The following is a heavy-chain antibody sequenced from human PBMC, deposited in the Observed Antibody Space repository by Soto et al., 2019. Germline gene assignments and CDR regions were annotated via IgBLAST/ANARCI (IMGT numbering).Heavy chain of an antibody. Sequence: ASVKVSCKASGHTFTNYAFHWVRQAPGQRLEWMGWINADNGNIKYSQKFQGRLTITRDTSASTAYMELSSLRSEDTAVYYCARRYGGNLDYWGQGTLVTVSS. V-gene: IGHV1-3*01. CDR3: ARRYGGNLDY. D-gene: IGHD1-26*01. CDR2: INADNGNI. J-gene: IGHJ4*02. CDR1: GHTFTNYA.